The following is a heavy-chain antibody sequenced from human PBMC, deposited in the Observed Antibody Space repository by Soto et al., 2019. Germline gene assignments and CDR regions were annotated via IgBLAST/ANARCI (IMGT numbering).Heavy chain of an antibody. CDR2: MYYSGST. Sequence: SETLSLTCTVSGGSITSGSNYWGWIRQPPGKGLEWIGSMYYSGSTYNNPSLRSRVTLSVDTSKNQFSLNLRSVTAADTAVYYCARHRLVVVPATNYFDYWGQGTLVTVSS. D-gene: IGHD2-15*01. V-gene: IGHV4-39*01. J-gene: IGHJ4*02. CDR3: ARHRLVVVPATNYFDY. CDR1: GGSITSGSNY.